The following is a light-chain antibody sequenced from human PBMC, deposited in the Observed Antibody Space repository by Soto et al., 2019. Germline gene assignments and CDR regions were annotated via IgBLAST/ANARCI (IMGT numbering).Light chain of an antibody. CDR1: SSDVGRYNL. Sequence: QSVRTQPASVSGSPGQSITISCTGTSSDVGRYNLVSWYQHHPGKAPKIMIYEVTKRPSGVSNRFSGSKSGNTASLTISGLQAEDEADYYCCSYAGTSTYVFGTGTKVTVL. V-gene: IGLV2-23*02. CDR2: EVT. CDR3: CSYAGTSTYV. J-gene: IGLJ1*01.